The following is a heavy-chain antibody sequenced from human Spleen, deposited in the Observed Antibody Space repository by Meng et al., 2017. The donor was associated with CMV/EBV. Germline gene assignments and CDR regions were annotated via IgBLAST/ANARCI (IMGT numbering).Heavy chain of an antibody. D-gene: IGHD1-26*01. CDR1: GYTFGDQW. J-gene: IGHJ4*02. V-gene: IGHV5-51*01. Sequence: KVSCKASGYTFGDQWIGWVRQMPGKGLEWVGIIYPGDAETRYSPSFQGHVSISADRSTSTAYLHWTGLKASDTATYYCGRHNSATYWGFDSWGQGTLVTVSS. CDR3: GRHNSATYWGFDS. CDR2: IYPGDAET.